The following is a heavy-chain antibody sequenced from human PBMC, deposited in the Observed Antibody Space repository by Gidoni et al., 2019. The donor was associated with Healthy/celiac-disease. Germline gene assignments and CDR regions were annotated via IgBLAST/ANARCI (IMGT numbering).Heavy chain of an antibody. Sequence: QVQLVESGGGVVQPGRSLRLSCAASGFTFGSYGMHWVRQAPGKGLAWLAVIWYDGSNKYYADSVKGRFTISRDNSKNTLYLQMNSLRAEDTAVYYCARGRDTAIFTIFDYWGQGTLVTVSS. D-gene: IGHD5-18*01. V-gene: IGHV3-33*01. CDR1: GFTFGSYG. CDR3: ARGRDTAIFTIFDY. CDR2: IWYDGSNK. J-gene: IGHJ4*02.